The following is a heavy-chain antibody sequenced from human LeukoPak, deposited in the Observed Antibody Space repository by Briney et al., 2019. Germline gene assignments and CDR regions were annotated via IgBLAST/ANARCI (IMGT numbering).Heavy chain of an antibody. CDR2: ISYDGGDK. CDR1: GFTFSSYA. CDR3: ARVRVRAVIITYYYYGMDV. J-gene: IGHJ6*02. Sequence: GRSLRLSCAASGFTFSSYAMHWVRQAPGKGLQWVAVISYDGGDKYYANSVKGRFTISRDNSKNTLYLQMNSLRPDDTAVHYCARVRVRAVIITYYYYGMDVWGQGTTVTVSS. D-gene: IGHD3-10*01. V-gene: IGHV3-30*04.